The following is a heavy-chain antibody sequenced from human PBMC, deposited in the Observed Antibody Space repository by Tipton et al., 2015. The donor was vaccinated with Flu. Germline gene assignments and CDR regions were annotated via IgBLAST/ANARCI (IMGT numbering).Heavy chain of an antibody. CDR2: IYYSGST. D-gene: IGHD1-1*01. Sequence: LRLSCTASGGSISSSSYYWGWIRQPPGKGLEWIGSIYYSGSTYYNPSLKSRVTISVDTSKNQFSLKLSSVTAADTAVYYCARTGTTKVEGFDYWGQGTLVTVSS. CDR1: GGSISSSSYY. J-gene: IGHJ4*02. CDR3: ARTGTTKVEGFDY. V-gene: IGHV4-39*01.